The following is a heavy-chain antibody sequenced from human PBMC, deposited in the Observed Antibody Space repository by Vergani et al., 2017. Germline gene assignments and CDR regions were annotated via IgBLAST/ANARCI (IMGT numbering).Heavy chain of an antibody. Sequence: EVQLVESGGVVVQPGGSLRLSCAASGFTFDDYAMHWVRQAPGKGLEWVSLISWDGGSTYYADSVKGRFTISRDNSKNSLYLQMNSLRAEDTAVYYCARGYDYVWGSYYYYYMDVWGKGTTVTVSS. CDR1: GFTFDDYA. J-gene: IGHJ6*03. CDR2: ISWDGGST. V-gene: IGHV3-43D*03. D-gene: IGHD3-16*01. CDR3: ARGYDYVWGSYYYYYMDV.